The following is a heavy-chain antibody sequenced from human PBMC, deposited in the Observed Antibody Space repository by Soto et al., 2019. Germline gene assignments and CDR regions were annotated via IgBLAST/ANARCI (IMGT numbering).Heavy chain of an antibody. J-gene: IGHJ4*02. CDR2: MNPNSGNT. Sequence: QVQLVESGGGVVQPGRSLRLSCAASGFTFSSYPMHWVRQATGQGLEWMGWMNPNSGNTGYAQKFQGRVTMTRNTSISTAYMELSSLRSEDTAVYYCAREAAALGNDYWGQGTLVTVSS. CDR3: AREAAALGNDY. CDR1: GFTFSSYP. V-gene: IGHV1-8*02. D-gene: IGHD2-2*01.